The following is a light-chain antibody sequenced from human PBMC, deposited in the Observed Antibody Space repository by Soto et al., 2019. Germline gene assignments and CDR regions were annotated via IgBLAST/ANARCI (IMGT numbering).Light chain of an antibody. CDR1: QSIISY. Sequence: DIQMTQSPSSLSASVGDRVTITCRASQSIISYLNWYQQKPGKAPKLLIYGASSLQSGVPSRFSGSGSGTDFTLIISSLQPEDFATYYCQQSYSAHITFGQGTRLEI. CDR2: GAS. CDR3: QQSYSAHIT. V-gene: IGKV1-39*01. J-gene: IGKJ5*01.